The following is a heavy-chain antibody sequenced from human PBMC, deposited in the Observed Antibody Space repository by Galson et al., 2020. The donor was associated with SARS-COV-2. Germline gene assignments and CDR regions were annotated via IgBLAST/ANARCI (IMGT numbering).Heavy chain of an antibody. CDR3: ARAYYDSLTGYYSGFDY. D-gene: IGHD3-9*01. Sequence: SGPPLVQPPQTLTLPRNFSGFSLRTSGMRVSWIRQPPRKALEWLARIDSDDAKFYSTTLNTRPTLSKDTSKNQVILTLTNMDAVDTATYYCARAYYDSLTGYYSGFDYWGQGTLVTVSS. V-gene: IGHV2-70*04. CDR2: IDSDDAK. CDR1: GFSLRTSGMR. J-gene: IGHJ4*02.